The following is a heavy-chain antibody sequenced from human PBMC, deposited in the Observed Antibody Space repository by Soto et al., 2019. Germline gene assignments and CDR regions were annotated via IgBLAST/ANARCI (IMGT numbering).Heavy chain of an antibody. CDR1: GFIFRSSA. J-gene: IGHJ4*02. CDR3: ARQGGSSWYREVFDY. CDR2: TSFDGIAR. D-gene: IGHD6-13*01. Sequence: PGGPLRLSFAALGFIFRSSALHWGRKAPGRGRGGVAVTSFDGIARYSADSAKGRSPFSIANSSTTLYFQMTSLRAEDPALYSCARQGGSSWYREVFDYWGQGTRVTVSS. V-gene: IGHV3-30*04.